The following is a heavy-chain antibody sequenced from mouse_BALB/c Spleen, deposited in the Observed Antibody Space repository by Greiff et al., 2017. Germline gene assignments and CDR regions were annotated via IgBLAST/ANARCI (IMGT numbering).Heavy chain of an antibody. CDR1: GFNIKDTY. CDR3: ASHSSGYGAMDY. D-gene: IGHD3-1*01. J-gene: IGHJ4*01. Sequence: VQLQQSGAELVKPGASVKLSCTASGFNIKDTYMHWVKQRPEQGLEWIGRIDPANGNTKYDPKLQGKATITADTSSNTAYLQLSSLTSEDTAVYYCASHSSGYGAMDYWGQGTSVTVSS. CDR2: IDPANGNT. V-gene: IGHV14-3*02.